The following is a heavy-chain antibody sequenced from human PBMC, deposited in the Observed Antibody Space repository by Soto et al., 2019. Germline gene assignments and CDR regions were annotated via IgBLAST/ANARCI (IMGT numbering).Heavy chain of an antibody. Sequence: DSVKGRFTISRDNSKNTLYLQMNSLRTEDTAVYYCAKQSGPSYCHISDYYCLDYWGQGTPVTVSS. V-gene: IGHV3-30*02. J-gene: IGHJ4*02. CDR3: AKQSGPSYCHISDYYCLDY. D-gene: IGHD3-22*01.